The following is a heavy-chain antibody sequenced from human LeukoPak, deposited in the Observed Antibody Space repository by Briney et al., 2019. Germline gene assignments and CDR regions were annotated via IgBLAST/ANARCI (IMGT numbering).Heavy chain of an antibody. CDR2: ISGSGGST. CDR1: GFTFSSYA. CDR3: ARDWLAPFDY. V-gene: IGHV3-23*01. Sequence: GGSLRLSCAASGFTFSSYAMSWVRQAPGKGLEWVSAISGSGGSTYYADSVKGRFTISRDNSKNSLYLQMNSLRVEETAVYYCARDWLAPFDYWGQGTLVTVSS. J-gene: IGHJ4*02. D-gene: IGHD6-19*01.